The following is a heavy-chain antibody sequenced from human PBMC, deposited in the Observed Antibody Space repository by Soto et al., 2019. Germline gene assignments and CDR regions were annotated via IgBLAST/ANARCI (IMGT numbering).Heavy chain of an antibody. CDR3: AKGGKSIAAAGDY. Sequence: EVQLLESGGGLVQPGGSLRLSCAASGFTFSSYALIWVRQAPGKGLEWLSAISASGGSTYYAGSVKGRFTISRDNSNNTLYLQMNSLRAEDMAVYYCAKGGKSIAAAGDYWGQGTLVTVSS. J-gene: IGHJ4*02. D-gene: IGHD6-13*01. CDR1: GFTFSSYA. CDR2: ISASGGST. V-gene: IGHV3-23*01.